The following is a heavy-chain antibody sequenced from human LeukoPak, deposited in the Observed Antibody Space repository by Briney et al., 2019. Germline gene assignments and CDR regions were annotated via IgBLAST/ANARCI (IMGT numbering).Heavy chain of an antibody. CDR3: TTKAVPGGH. J-gene: IGHJ4*02. CDR2: IKSKTDGGTT. Sequence: GGSLRLSCAASGFTFSTAWMTWVRQAPEKGLEWVGRIKSKTDGGTTDYTAPVKGRFTVSRDDSKNMSYLQMNSLKAEDTAVYYCTTKAVPGGHWGQGTLVTVSS. CDR1: GFTFSTAW. V-gene: IGHV3-15*01. D-gene: IGHD6-19*01.